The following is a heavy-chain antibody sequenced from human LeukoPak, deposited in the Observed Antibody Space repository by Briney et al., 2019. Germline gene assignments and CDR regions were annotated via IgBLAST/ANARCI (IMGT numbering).Heavy chain of an antibody. J-gene: IGHJ6*02. Sequence: ASVKVSCKASGYTFTSYYMHWVRQAPGQGLEWMGIINPSGGSTSYAQKFQGRVTMTRDTSTSTVYMELSSLRPEGTAVYYCAREPTTVYYGMDVWGQGTTVTVSS. V-gene: IGHV1-46*01. CDR1: GYTFTSYY. CDR3: AREPTTVYYGMDV. CDR2: INPSGGST. D-gene: IGHD4-17*01.